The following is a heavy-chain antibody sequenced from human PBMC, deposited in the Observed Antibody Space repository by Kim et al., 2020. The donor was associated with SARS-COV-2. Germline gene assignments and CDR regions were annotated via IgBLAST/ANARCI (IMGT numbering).Heavy chain of an antibody. Sequence: GGSLRLSCAASGFTFSSYWMSWVRQAPGKGLEWVANIKQDGSEKYYVDSVKGRFTISRDNAKNSLYLQMNSLRAEDTAVYYCARGGYYGDYLAGIEREDDAFDIWGQGTMVTVSS. J-gene: IGHJ3*02. D-gene: IGHD4-17*01. V-gene: IGHV3-7*01. CDR3: ARGGYYGDYLAGIEREDDAFDI. CDR2: IKQDGSEK. CDR1: GFTFSSYW.